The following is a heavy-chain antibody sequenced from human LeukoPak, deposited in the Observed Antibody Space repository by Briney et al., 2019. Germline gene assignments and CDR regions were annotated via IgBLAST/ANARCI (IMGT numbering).Heavy chain of an antibody. J-gene: IGHJ4*02. CDR2: ISGSGGST. CDR3: AKEGRGMGAATIDY. CDR1: GFTFSNYA. Sequence: GGSQRLSCAASGFTFSNYAMSWVRQAPGKGLEWVSGISGSGGSTYYADSVGRFSISRDNSNNTLYLQMTSLRAEDTAVYYRAKEGRGMGAATIDYWGQGTLVTVSS. D-gene: IGHD1-26*01. V-gene: IGHV3-23*01.